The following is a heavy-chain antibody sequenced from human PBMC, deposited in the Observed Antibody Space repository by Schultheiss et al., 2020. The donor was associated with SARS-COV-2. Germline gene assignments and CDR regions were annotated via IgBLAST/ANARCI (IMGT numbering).Heavy chain of an antibody. V-gene: IGHV3-23*03. J-gene: IGHJ6*02. CDR2: MSHDGNNQ. CDR3: AKDNYYYGMDV. Sequence: GGSLRLSCAASGFTFSSYAMSWVRQAPGKGLEWVSVMSHDGNNQYYADSVKGRFTISRDNSKNTLYLQMNSLRAEDTAVYYCAKDNYYYGMDVWGQGTTVTVSS. CDR1: GFTFSSYA.